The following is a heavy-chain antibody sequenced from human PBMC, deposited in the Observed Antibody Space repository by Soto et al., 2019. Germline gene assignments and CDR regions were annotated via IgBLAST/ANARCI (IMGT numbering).Heavy chain of an antibody. CDR1: GYSFTRNG. D-gene: IGHD1-26*01. CDR2: ISAKNGDT. CDR3: VRDRDSDTWPSRDV. Sequence: QVHLVQSGAELKKPGASVRVSCKASGYSFTRNGISWVRQAPGQGLEWMGWISAKNGDTNYAQKFQGRVIMTTDTSTSTAYMKLRSLRSDDTAVYYCVRDRDSDTWPSRDVWGQGTTVTVSS. J-gene: IGHJ6*02. V-gene: IGHV1-18*01.